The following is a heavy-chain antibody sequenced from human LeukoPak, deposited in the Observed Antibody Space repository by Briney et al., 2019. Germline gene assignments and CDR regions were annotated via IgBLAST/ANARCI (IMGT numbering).Heavy chain of an antibody. CDR1: GYTFTGYY. CDR3: ARGLFGVAADAYYFDF. Sequence: SVKVSCKTSGYTFTGYYIHWVRQAPGQGLEWMGRINPNSGGTNYAQKFQGRVTVTRDTSISTAYMGLSRLRSDDTTIYYCARGLFGVAADAYYFDFWGQGTLVTVSS. D-gene: IGHD3-3*01. CDR2: INPNSGGT. J-gene: IGHJ4*02. V-gene: IGHV1-2*06.